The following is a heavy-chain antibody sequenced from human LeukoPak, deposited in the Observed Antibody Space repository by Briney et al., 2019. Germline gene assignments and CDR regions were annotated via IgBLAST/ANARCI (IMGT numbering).Heavy chain of an antibody. CDR3: AKDGDQTGATYFDY. J-gene: IGHJ4*02. Sequence: PGGSLRLSCAASGFTFSSYGVHWVRQAPGKGLEWVAVISYDGSNKYHADSVKGRFTISRDNSKNTLYLQMNSLRAEDTAVYYCAKDGDQTGATYFDYWGQGTLVTVSS. V-gene: IGHV3-30*18. D-gene: IGHD1-1*01. CDR1: GFTFSSYG. CDR2: ISYDGSNK.